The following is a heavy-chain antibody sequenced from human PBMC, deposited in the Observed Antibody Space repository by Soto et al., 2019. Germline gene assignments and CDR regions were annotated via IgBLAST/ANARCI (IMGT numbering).Heavy chain of an antibody. CDR2: MFYSGLT. J-gene: IGHJ6*02. CDR1: GYSVTSSDYY. Sequence: SLTCSGSGYSVTSSDYYWTRIRQPPGKGLEWIGSMFYSGLTYYNPSLKSRVTLSVDTSKNQFSVRLNSVTAADTAVYYCAPLSVSLSGPYGIHVWGQGTTVTVSS. V-gene: IGHV4-39*01. D-gene: IGHD2-15*01. CDR3: APLSVSLSGPYGIHV.